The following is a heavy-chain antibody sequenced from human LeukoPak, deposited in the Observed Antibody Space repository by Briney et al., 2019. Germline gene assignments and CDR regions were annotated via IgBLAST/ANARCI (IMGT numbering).Heavy chain of an antibody. V-gene: IGHV3-23*01. Sequence: PGGSLRLSCVASGFTFSNYAMTWVRQAPGKGLEWVSAISGSGGSTYYADSVKGRFTISRDNSKNTLYLQMNSLRAEDTAVYYCAKVGPRDGYREYYFDYWGQGTLVTVSS. CDR1: GFTFSNYA. J-gene: IGHJ4*02. D-gene: IGHD5-24*01. CDR2: ISGSGGST. CDR3: AKVGPRDGYREYYFDY.